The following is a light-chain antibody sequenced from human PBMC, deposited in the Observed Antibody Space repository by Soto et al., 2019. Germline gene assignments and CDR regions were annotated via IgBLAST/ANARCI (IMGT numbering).Light chain of an antibody. CDR3: QQYGSSPPYT. CDR2: DAF. Sequence: EIVLTQSPATLSLSPGEGVTLSCRASQSVSSYLAWYQQKPGRAPRLLIYDAFNRATGIPDRFSGSGSGTDFTLTISSLEPEDFAVYFCQQYGSSPPYTFGQGTKLEIK. J-gene: IGKJ2*01. V-gene: IGKV3-11*01. CDR1: QSVSSY.